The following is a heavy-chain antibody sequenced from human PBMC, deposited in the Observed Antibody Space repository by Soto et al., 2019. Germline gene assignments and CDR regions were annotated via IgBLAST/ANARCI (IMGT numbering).Heavy chain of an antibody. CDR1: GFKFSNYG. D-gene: IGHD1-1*01. CDR3: AKDLFTWNPRGTFHI. CDR2: ISYDGSST. Sequence: QVQLVESGGNVVQPGRSLRLSCVVSGFKFSNYGMHWVRQAPGKGLEWVAVISYDGSSTSYADSVKGRFTISRDNSKNTVYLQMNSLRADDTDLYYCAKDLFTWNPRGTFHIWGQGTMVTVSS. J-gene: IGHJ3*02. V-gene: IGHV3-30*18.